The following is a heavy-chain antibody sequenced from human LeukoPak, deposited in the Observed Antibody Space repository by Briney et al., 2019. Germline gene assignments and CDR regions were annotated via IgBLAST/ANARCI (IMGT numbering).Heavy chain of an antibody. Sequence: SETLSLTCTVSGGSISSYYWSWIRQPPGKGLEWIGYIYYSGSTNYNPSLKSRVTISVDTSKNQFSLKLSSVTAADTAVYYCARLRIAAAANWFDPWGQGTLVTVSS. D-gene: IGHD6-13*01. CDR3: ARLRIAAAANWFDP. V-gene: IGHV4-59*01. CDR1: GGSISSYY. J-gene: IGHJ5*02. CDR2: IYYSGST.